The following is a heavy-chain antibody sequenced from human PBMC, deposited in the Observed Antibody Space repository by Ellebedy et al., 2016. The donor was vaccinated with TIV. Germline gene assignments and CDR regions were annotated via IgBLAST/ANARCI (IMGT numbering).Heavy chain of an antibody. CDR2: VSPTGGT. J-gene: IGHJ4*02. Sequence: SETLSLXCAVSGGSISSGSWWRWVRQTPGKGLEWIGDVSPTGGTNYNPSLKSRVTISVDKSKNEFSLNLRSVTAADTALYYCANRRNIGRPKAFDYWGQGTLVTVSS. CDR1: GGSISSGSW. V-gene: IGHV4-4*02. CDR3: ANRRNIGRPKAFDY. D-gene: IGHD2/OR15-2a*01.